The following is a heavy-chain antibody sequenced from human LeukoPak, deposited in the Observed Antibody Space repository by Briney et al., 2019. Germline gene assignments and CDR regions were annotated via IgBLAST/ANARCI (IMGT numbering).Heavy chain of an antibody. CDR2: INQDGSER. J-gene: IGHJ4*02. Sequence: GGSLRLSCVASGFTFSTYWMTWVRQAPGKGLEWVASINQDGSERYYVDSVRGRFTISRDNAKKSLYLQMNSLRAEDTAVFHYARDNWDYHFDFRGQGTLVTVSS. CDR3: ARDNWDYHFDF. CDR1: GFTFSTYW. V-gene: IGHV3-7*01. D-gene: IGHD1-7*01.